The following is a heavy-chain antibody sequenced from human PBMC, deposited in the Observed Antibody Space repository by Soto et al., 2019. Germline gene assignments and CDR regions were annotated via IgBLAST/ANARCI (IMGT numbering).Heavy chain of an antibody. CDR1: GGTFSSYA. CDR2: IIPIFGTT. Sequence: QVQLVQSGAEVKKPGSSVKVSCKASGGTFSSYAISWVRQAPGQGLEWMGGIIPIFGTTNYAQKFQGRVTFPGEDSTSTAYMERRSLRSEDTAVYYCASDHSSASCGYEGYCALWGRATLVTVST. V-gene: IGHV1-69*12. D-gene: IGHD3-22*01. CDR3: ASDHSSASCGYEGYCAL. J-gene: IGHJ2*01.